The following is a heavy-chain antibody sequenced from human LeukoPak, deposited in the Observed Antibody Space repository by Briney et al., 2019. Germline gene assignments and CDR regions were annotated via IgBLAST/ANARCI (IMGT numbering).Heavy chain of an antibody. V-gene: IGHV3-48*01. CDR2: ISSSSSSI. CDR1: GFIFSSYS. Sequence: GGSLRLSCAASGFIFSSYSMNWVRQAPGKGLEWVSYISSSSSSIYYADAVKGRFTISRDNAKNSLYLQMNSLRAEDTAVYYCARDNVLRYFDWLSPNWFDPWGQGTLVTVSS. CDR3: ARDNVLRYFDWLSPNWFDP. D-gene: IGHD3-9*01. J-gene: IGHJ5*02.